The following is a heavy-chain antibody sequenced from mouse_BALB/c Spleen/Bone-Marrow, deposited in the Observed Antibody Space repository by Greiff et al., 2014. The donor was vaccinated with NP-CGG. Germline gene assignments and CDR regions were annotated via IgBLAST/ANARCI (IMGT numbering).Heavy chain of an antibody. V-gene: IGHV14-3*02. CDR3: TSSSFYYGSSYWYFDV. CDR2: IDPANGGT. D-gene: IGHD1-1*01. Sequence: VQLQQPGSELVKPGASVKLSCAASGFTINDTYMHWVKQRPEQGLEWIGRIDPANGGTKYDPKFQGKATLTADTSSNTAYLQLSNLTSEDTAVYYCTSSSFYYGSSYWYFDVWGAGTTVTVSS. J-gene: IGHJ1*01. CDR1: GFTINDTY.